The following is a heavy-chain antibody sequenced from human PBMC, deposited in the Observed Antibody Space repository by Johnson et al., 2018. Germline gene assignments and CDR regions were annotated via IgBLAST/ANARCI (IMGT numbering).Heavy chain of an antibody. Sequence: VHLLESGGGLVRPGGSLRLSCAASGFTFSNYNMNWVRQAPGKGLEWVSSLTNSSSYIYYADSVKGRFTISRDNAKTSLYLQRNRRRAEDTAVYYCAREGSSGWSNYYYYYMDVWGKGTTVTVSS. CDR3: AREGSSGWSNYYYYYMDV. CDR2: LTNSSSYI. J-gene: IGHJ6*03. CDR1: GFTFSNYN. V-gene: IGHV3-21*01. D-gene: IGHD6-19*01.